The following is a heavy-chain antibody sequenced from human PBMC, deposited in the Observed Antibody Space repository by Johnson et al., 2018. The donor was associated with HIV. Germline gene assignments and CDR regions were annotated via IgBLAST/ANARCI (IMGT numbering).Heavy chain of an antibody. D-gene: IGHD5/OR15-5a*01. J-gene: IGHJ3*02. CDR2: IYNGGNT. CDR1: GFTVDTNY. Sequence: GSLRLSCAASGFTVDTNYISWVRQAPGKGLEWVSVIYNGGNTYHIDSVKGRFTLSRDNAKNSLYLQMNSLRAEDTALYYCASGIYVRDAFDIWGQGTMVTVSS. V-gene: IGHV3-53*01. CDR3: ASGIYVRDAFDI.